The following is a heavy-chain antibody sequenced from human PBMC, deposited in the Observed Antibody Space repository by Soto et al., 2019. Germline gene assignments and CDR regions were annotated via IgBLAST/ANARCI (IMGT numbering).Heavy chain of an antibody. D-gene: IGHD5-12*01. CDR3: AGTETATIAPYFDY. V-gene: IGHV4-34*01. CDR1: CGSFSGYY. CDR2: INHSGST. Sequence: SETLSLTCAVYCGSFSGYYWSWIRQPPGKGLEWIGEINHSGSTNYNPSLKSRVTISVDTSKNQFSLKLSSVTAADTAVYYCAGTETATIAPYFDYWGQGTLVTVSS. J-gene: IGHJ4*02.